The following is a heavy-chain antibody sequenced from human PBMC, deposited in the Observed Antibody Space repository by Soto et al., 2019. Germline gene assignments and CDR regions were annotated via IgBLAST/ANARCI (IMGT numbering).Heavy chain of an antibody. CDR2: IYYSGST. Sequence: SETLSLTCTVSGGSISSSSYYWGWIRQPPGKGLEWIGSIYYSGSTYYNPSLKSRVTISVDTSKNQFSLKLSSVTAADTAVYYCARHYYDSSGYSAEYFQHWGQGTLVTVSS. D-gene: IGHD3-22*01. V-gene: IGHV4-39*01. J-gene: IGHJ1*01. CDR1: GGSISSSSYY. CDR3: ARHYYDSSGYSAEYFQH.